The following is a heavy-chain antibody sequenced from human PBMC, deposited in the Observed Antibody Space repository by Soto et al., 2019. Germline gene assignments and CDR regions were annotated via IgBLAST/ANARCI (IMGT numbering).Heavy chain of an antibody. CDR3: ARVYGDYGAYYYYYGMDV. D-gene: IGHD4-17*01. V-gene: IGHV1-69*19. Sequence: QVQLVQSGAEVKKPGSSVKVSCKASGGTFSSYAISWVRQAPGQGLEWMGGIIPIFGTANYAQKFQGRVTITADESTRTAYVVLGSLRSEDTAVYYCARVYGDYGAYYYYYGMDVWGQGTTVTVSS. CDR1: GGTFSSYA. J-gene: IGHJ6*02. CDR2: IIPIFGTA.